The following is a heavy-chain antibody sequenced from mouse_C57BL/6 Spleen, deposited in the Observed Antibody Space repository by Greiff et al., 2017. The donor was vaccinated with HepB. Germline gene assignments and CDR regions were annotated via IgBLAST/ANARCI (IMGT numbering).Heavy chain of an antibody. CDR1: GFTFSDYG. V-gene: IGHV5-17*01. CDR2: ISSGSSTI. Sequence: EVQLVESGGGLVKPGGSLKLSCAASGFTFSDYGMHWVRQAPEKGLEWVAYISSGSSTIYYADTVKGRFTISRDNAKNTLFLQMTSLRSEDTAMYYCAREEKYDYDGFAYWGQGTLVTVSA. D-gene: IGHD2-4*01. J-gene: IGHJ3*01. CDR3: AREEKYDYDGFAY.